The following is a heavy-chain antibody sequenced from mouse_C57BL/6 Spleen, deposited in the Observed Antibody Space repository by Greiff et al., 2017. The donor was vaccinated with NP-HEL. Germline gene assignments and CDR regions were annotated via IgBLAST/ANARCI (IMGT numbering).Heavy chain of an antibody. CDR2: IYPGDGDT. V-gene: IGHV1-82*01. CDR1: GYAFSSSW. D-gene: IGHD1-1*01. CDR3: ARRAYGSPYFDY. J-gene: IGHJ2*01. Sequence: QVQLQQSGPELVKPGASVKISCKASGYAFSSSWMNWVKQRPGKGLEWIGRIYPGDGDTNYNGKFKGKATLAADKSSSTAYMQLSSLTSEDSAVYVCARRAYGSPYFDYWGQGTTLTVSS.